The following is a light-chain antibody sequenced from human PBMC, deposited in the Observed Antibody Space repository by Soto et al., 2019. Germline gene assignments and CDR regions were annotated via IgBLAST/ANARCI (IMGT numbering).Light chain of an antibody. V-gene: IGKV3-20*01. Sequence: EIVLTQSPGTLSLSPGERATLSCRASQSVSSSYLAWYQQKPGQAPRLLIYGASSRATGIPDRFSGSGSGTDFNLTISRLEPEDFAVYYCQQYGSSPPYTFGQGTQLESK. CDR3: QQYGSSPPYT. J-gene: IGKJ2*01. CDR2: GAS. CDR1: QSVSSSY.